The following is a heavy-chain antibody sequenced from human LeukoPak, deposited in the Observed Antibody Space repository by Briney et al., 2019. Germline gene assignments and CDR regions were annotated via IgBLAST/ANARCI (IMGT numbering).Heavy chain of an antibody. J-gene: IGHJ3*02. D-gene: IGHD5-24*01. CDR2: IYYSGST. V-gene: IGHV4-59*01. Sequence: PSETLSLTCTAYGGSISSYYWSWIRQPPGKGLEWIGYIYYSGSTNYNPSLKSRVTISVDTSKNQFSLKLSSVTAADTAVYYCARDWDGYNWDADAFDIWGQGTMVTVSS. CDR1: GGSISSYY. CDR3: ARDWDGYNWDADAFDI.